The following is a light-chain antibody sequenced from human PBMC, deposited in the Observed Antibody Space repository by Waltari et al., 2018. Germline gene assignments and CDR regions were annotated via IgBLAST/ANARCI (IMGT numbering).Light chain of an antibody. CDR3: CSYAGRTTYV. Sequence: QSALTQPASVSGTPGQSITIPCTGTSSDVGSYKFASWYQQYPGKAPKLMIYSVSERPPGVSKRGSGYKSGNTASLTNSGRHDEDEADYYFCSYAGRTTYVFGTGTKVTVL. J-gene: IGLJ1*01. CDR1: SSDVGSYKF. V-gene: IGLV2-23*02. CDR2: SVS.